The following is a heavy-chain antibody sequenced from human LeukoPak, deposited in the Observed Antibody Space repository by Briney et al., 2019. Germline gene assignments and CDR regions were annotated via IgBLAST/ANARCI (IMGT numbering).Heavy chain of an antibody. CDR1: GFAFGNYY. CDR2: IKQDGSEK. D-gene: IGHD2-15*01. CDR3: ATYCSADGCSSLGGY. J-gene: IGHJ4*02. V-gene: IGHV3-7*01. Sequence: GGSLRLSCAASGFAFGNYYMNWVRQAPGKGLDWVANIKQDGSEKNYVDSVKGRFTISRDNAKNSLYLLLNSLRAEDTAVYYCATYCSADGCSSLGGYWGQGTLVTASS.